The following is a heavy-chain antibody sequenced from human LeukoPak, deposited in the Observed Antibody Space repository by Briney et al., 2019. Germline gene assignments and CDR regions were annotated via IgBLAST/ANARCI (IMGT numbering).Heavy chain of an antibody. V-gene: IGHV1-69*04. CDR3: AREYCSGDSCAHNDY. J-gene: IGHJ4*02. D-gene: IGHD2-15*01. CDR1: GGTFSSYA. CDR2: IIPILGIA. Sequence: ASVKVSCKASGGTFSSYAISWVRQAPGQGLEWMGRIIPILGIANYAQKFQGRVTITADKSTSTAYMELSSLRSEDTAVYYCAREYCSGDSCAHNDYWGQGTLVTVSS.